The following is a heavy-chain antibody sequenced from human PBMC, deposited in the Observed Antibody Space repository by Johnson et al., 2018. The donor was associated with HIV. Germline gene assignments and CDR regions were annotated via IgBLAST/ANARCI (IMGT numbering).Heavy chain of an antibody. CDR3: ASSHPAAAGIPRCALDI. V-gene: IGHV3-7*01. CDR1: GFTFSDAW. CDR2: IKQDGSEK. D-gene: IGHD6-13*01. J-gene: IGHJ3*02. Sequence: VQLVESGGGVVQPGRSLRLSCAASGFTFSDAWLTWVRQAPGKGLEWVANIKQDGSEKYYVDSVKGRFTISRDNAKNSLYLQMNSLRAEDTAGYDCASSHPAAAGIPRCALDIWGQGTMVTVSS.